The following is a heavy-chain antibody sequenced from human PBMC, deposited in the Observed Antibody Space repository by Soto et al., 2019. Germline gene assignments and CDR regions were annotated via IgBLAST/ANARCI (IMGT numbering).Heavy chain of an antibody. J-gene: IGHJ3*02. CDR2: ISGSGGST. D-gene: IGHD2-21*02. CDR1: GFTFSSYA. V-gene: IGHV3-23*01. CDR3: AKDRAYCGGDCYSIDAFDI. Sequence: GGCLSLSCAASGFTFSSYAISCVLQAPGKGLEWVSAISGSGGSTYYADSVKGRFTISRDNSKNTLYLQMNSLRAEDTAVYYCAKDRAYCGGDCYSIDAFDIWGQGTMVTVSS.